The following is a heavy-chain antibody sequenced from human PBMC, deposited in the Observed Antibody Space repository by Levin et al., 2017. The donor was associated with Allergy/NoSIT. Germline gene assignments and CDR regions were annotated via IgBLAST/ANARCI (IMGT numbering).Heavy chain of an antibody. CDR2: ISYDGSNK. Sequence: GESLKISCAASGFTFSSYGMHWVRQAPGKGLEWVAVISYDGSNKYYADSVKGRFTISRDNSKNTLYLQMNSLRAEDTAVYYCAKDTVTPTYYFDYWGQGTLVTVSS. CDR3: AKDTVTPTYYFDY. V-gene: IGHV3-30*18. J-gene: IGHJ4*02. D-gene: IGHD4-11*01. CDR1: GFTFSSYG.